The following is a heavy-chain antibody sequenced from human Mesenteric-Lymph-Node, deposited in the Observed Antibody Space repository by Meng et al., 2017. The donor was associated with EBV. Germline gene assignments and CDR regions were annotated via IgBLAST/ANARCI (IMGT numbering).Heavy chain of an antibody. CDR1: GDSISNGGYY. CDR2: IHYTGTT. CDR3: ARAQYFYDTSGYDY. J-gene: IGHJ4*02. V-gene: IGHV4-30-4*01. Sequence: QVQLQESGLGLVKPSQTLSLTCAVSGDSISNGGYYWSWIRQPPGEGLEWIGYIHYTGTTYYNASLKSRVTISVDTSKNQFSLKLSSVTAADTAVYYCARAQYFYDTSGYDYWGQGTLVNVSS. D-gene: IGHD3-22*01.